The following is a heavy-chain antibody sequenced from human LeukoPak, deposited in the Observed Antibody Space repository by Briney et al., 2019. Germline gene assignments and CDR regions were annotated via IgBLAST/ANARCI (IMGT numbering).Heavy chain of an antibody. CDR3: ARRAGAYSHPYDF. Sequence: AGGSLRLSCAASGFTFSNYDMNWVRQAPGKGLEWVSFIYSDNTHYSDSVKGRFTISRDNSKNTLYLQMNSLRAEDTAVYYCARRAGAYSHPYDFWGQGTLVTVSS. CDR1: GFTFSNYD. V-gene: IGHV3-53*01. J-gene: IGHJ4*02. D-gene: IGHD4/OR15-4a*01. CDR2: IYSDNT.